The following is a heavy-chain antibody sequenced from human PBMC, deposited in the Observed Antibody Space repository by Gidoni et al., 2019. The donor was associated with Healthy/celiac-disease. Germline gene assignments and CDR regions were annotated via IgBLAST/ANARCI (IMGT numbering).Heavy chain of an antibody. Sequence: EVQLVESGGGLVQPGGSLRLSCAASGFTFSRYSMNWVRQAPGKGLEWGSYISSSSSTIYYADSVKGRLTISRDNAKNSLYLKMNSLRDEDTAVYYCARDFGGYGVPLWGQGTLVTVSS. CDR2: ISSSSSTI. V-gene: IGHV3-48*02. D-gene: IGHD5-12*01. CDR3: ARDFGGYGVPL. CDR1: GFTFSRYS. J-gene: IGHJ4*02.